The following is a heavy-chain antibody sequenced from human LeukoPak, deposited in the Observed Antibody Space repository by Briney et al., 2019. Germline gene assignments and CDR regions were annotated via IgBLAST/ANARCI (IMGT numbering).Heavy chain of an antibody. Sequence: PSETLSLTCTVSGGSISSYYWSWIRQPPGKGLEWIGYIYYSGRTNYNPSLKSRVTISVDTSKNQFSLKLSSVTAADTAVYYCARDRAIDYGGNSVNWFDPWGQGTLVTVSS. J-gene: IGHJ5*02. D-gene: IGHD4-23*01. CDR3: ARDRAIDYGGNSVNWFDP. CDR1: GGSISSYY. V-gene: IGHV4-59*01. CDR2: IYYSGRT.